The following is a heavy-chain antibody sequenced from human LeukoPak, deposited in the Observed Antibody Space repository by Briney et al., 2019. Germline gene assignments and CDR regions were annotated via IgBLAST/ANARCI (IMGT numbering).Heavy chain of an antibody. CDR2: INPNSGGT. D-gene: IGHD3-22*01. V-gene: IGHV1-2*02. J-gene: IGHJ5*02. CDR1: GYTFTGYY. CDR3: ARDLGVVITSFDNWFDP. Sequence: VASVKVSCKASGYTFTGYYMHWVRQAPGQGLEWMGWINPNSGGTNYAQKFQGRVTMTRDTSISTAYMELSRLRSDDTAVYYCARDLGVVITSFDNWFDPWGQGTLVTVSS.